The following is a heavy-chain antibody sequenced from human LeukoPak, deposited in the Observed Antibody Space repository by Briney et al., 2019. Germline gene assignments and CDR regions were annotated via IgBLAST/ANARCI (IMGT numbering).Heavy chain of an antibody. CDR2: IYNDGNT. CDR3: ARDTHRTNWYDH. V-gene: IGHV3-53*01. J-gene: IGHJ5*02. CDR1: GVTVSSIY. Sequence: PGGSLRLSCAVSGVTVSSIYMGWVRQAPGKGLEWGSFIYNDGNTYYSDSMKGRFSISRDSSRNTLSLQINSLTVEDTAVYSCARDTHRTNWYDHWGQGTLVTVSS.